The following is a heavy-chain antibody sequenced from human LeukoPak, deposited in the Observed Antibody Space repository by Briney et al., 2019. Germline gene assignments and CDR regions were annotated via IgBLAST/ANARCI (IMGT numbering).Heavy chain of an antibody. CDR2: IYTTGKT. CDR1: TGSINSYY. D-gene: IGHD3-16*02. CDR3: ARHGYTASHYFLDY. V-gene: IGHV4-4*07. J-gene: IGHJ4*02. Sequence: SETLSLTCTVSTGSINSYYWGWVRQPAGRGLEWIGRIYTTGKTDYNPSLQSRVTMSVDTSKKQFPLNLRSVTAVDTAIYYCARHGYTASHYFLDYWSQGTLVSVSS.